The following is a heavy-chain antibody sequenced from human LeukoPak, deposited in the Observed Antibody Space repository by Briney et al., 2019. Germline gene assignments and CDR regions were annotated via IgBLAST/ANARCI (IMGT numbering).Heavy chain of an antibody. Sequence: GGSLRLSCAASGFTFSSYGMHWVRQTPGKGLEWVAVIWYDGSNKYYADSVKGRFTISRDNSKNTLYLQMNSLRAEDTAVYYCAKGDITGTRDAFDIWGQGTMVTVSS. V-gene: IGHV3-33*06. J-gene: IGHJ3*02. CDR3: AKGDITGTRDAFDI. D-gene: IGHD1-20*01. CDR1: GFTFSSYG. CDR2: IWYDGSNK.